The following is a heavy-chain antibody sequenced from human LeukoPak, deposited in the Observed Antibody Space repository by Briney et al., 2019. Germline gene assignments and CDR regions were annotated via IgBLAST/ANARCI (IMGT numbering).Heavy chain of an antibody. CDR1: GFTFSSYA. J-gene: IGHJ4*02. CDR3: AKRIQSAMAMGY. Sequence: GGSLRLSCAASGFTFSSYALSWVRQAPGKGLEWVSAISGSGGSTYYADSVKGRFTISRDNSKNTMYLQMNSLRAEDTAVYYCAKRIQSAMAMGYWGQGTLVTVSS. D-gene: IGHD5-18*01. V-gene: IGHV3-23*01. CDR2: ISGSGGST.